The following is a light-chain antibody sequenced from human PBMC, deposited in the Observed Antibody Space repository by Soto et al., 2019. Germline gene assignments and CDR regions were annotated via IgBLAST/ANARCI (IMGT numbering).Light chain of an antibody. CDR2: NAS. Sequence: DIHVTQSPSSVSASVGDRVTITCRASQAITSWLAWYQQKPGRAPKLLIYNASSLQSGAPSRFTGSGSGTDFTLTISSLQPDDAAVYYCPQTRSFPLTFGGGTKVEI. J-gene: IGKJ4*01. CDR1: QAITSW. CDR3: PQTRSFPLT. V-gene: IGKV1-12*01.